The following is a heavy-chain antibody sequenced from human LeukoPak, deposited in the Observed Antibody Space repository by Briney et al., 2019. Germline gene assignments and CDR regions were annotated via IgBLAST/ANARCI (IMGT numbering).Heavy chain of an antibody. CDR1: GYTFTGYY. D-gene: IGHD3-10*01. CDR2: INPNSGGT. CDR3: AREMVRGVIITENWFDP. J-gene: IGHJ5*02. V-gene: IGHV1-2*02. Sequence: ASVKVSCKASGYTFTGYYMHWVRQAPGQGLEWMGWINPNSGGTNYAQKFQGRVTMTRGTSISTAYMELSRLRSDDTAAYYCAREMVRGVIITENWFDPWGQGTLVTVSS.